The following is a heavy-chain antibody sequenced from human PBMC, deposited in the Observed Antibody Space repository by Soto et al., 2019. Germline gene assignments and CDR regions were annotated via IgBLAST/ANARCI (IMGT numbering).Heavy chain of an antibody. Sequence: LSLTFTVSGGSISSGGYYWSWIRQHPGKGLEWIGYIYYSGSTYYNPSLKSRVTISVDTSKNQFSLKLSSVTAADTAVYYCARDADRTLDYWGQGTLVTVSS. CDR2: IYYSGST. D-gene: IGHD3-22*01. CDR3: ARDADRTLDY. V-gene: IGHV4-31*03. J-gene: IGHJ4*02. CDR1: GGSISSGGYY.